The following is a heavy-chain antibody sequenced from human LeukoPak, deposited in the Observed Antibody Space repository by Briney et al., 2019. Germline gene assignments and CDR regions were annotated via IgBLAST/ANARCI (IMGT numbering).Heavy chain of an antibody. V-gene: IGHV3-48*04. J-gene: IGHJ4*02. Sequence: GGSLSLSCAASGFPFSSYSMNWVRQAPGKGLEWVSYISSSSSTIYYADSVKGRFTISRDNAKNSLYLQMNSLRAEDTAVYYCARDYFENGDYYDSSGYLGYWGQGTLVTVSS. CDR3: ARDYFENGDYYDSSGYLGY. CDR1: GFPFSSYS. CDR2: ISSSSSTI. D-gene: IGHD3-22*01.